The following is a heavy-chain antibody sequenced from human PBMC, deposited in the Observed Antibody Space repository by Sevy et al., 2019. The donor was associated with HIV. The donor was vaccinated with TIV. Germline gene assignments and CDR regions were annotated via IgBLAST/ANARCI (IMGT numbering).Heavy chain of an antibody. CDR3: ARDEGDYGDKSCYYGIDD. V-gene: IGHV4-30-4*01. Sequence: SETLSLTCSVSGGSIISGDYYLSWVRQPPGRGLEWIGYIHYTGSTDYNPSLGSRVTISVDTSKNQFSLKLTSVTAADTAVYYCARDEGDYGDKSCYYGIDDWGRGTTVTVSS. CDR2: IHYTGST. CDR1: GGSIISGDYY. J-gene: IGHJ6*02. D-gene: IGHD4-17*01.